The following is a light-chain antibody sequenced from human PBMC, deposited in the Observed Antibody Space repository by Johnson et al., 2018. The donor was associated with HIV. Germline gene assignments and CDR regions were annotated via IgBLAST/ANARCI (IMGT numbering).Light chain of an antibody. Sequence: QSVLTQPPSVSAAPGQKVTISCSGSSSNIGNNYVSWYQQLPGTAPKLLIYAKNKRPSGVPDRFSASKSGTSATLDITGLQTGDEAHYYWSAWDSGLGAHYVFGTGTKVTVL. J-gene: IGLJ1*01. CDR2: AKN. CDR1: SSNIGNNY. CDR3: SAWDSGLGAHYV. V-gene: IGLV1-51*01.